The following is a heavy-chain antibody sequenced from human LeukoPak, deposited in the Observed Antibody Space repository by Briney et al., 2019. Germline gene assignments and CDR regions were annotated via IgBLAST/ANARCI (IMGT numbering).Heavy chain of an antibody. CDR1: GFTFSSYS. Sequence: GVALRLSCAASGFTFSSYSMDWVRQAPGKGLEWVSSISSSSSYIYYADSVKGRFTISRDNAKHSLYLQMNSLRAEDTAVYYCASSAPSDIWGRGTMVTVS. J-gene: IGHJ3*02. V-gene: IGHV3-21*01. CDR2: ISSSSSYI. CDR3: ASSAPSDI.